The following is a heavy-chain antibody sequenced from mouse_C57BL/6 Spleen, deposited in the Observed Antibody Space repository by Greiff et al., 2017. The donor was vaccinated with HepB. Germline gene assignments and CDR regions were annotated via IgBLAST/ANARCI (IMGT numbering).Heavy chain of an antibody. V-gene: IGHV1-81*01. CDR1: GYTFTSYG. J-gene: IGHJ2*01. CDR3: ARRDVVATRGYFDY. Sequence: VQGVESGAELARPGASVKLSCKASGYTFTSYGISWVKQRTGQGLEWIGEIYPRSGNTYYNEKFKGKATLTADKSSSTAYMELRSLTSEDSAVYFCARRDVVATRGYFDYWGQGTTLTVSS. CDR2: IYPRSGNT. D-gene: IGHD1-1*01.